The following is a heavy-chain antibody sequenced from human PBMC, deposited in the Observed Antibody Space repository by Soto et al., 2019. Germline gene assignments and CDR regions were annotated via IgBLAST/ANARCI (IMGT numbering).Heavy chain of an antibody. Sequence: GGSLRLSCAASGFTFSSYGMHWVRQAPGKGLEWVAVIWYDGSNKYYADSVKGRFTISRDNSKNTLYLQMNSLRAEDTAVYYCARADQDIVLMVYANDYWGQGTLVTVSS. CDR1: GFTFSSYG. J-gene: IGHJ4*02. CDR3: ARADQDIVLMVYANDY. V-gene: IGHV3-33*01. D-gene: IGHD2-8*01. CDR2: IWYDGSNK.